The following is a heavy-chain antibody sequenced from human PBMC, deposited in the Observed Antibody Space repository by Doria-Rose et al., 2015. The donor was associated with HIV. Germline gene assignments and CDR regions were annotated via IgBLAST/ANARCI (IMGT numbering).Heavy chain of an antibody. CDR1: YY. CDR3: ARGKEMTTTIDAFDI. J-gene: IGHJ3*02. D-gene: IGHD1-26*01. Sequence: YYWTWIRRPPGKGLEWIGEINHSGSANHNPSLKSRVTVSVDTSKNQFSLKLSSVIAADTAVYYCARGKEMTTTIDAFDIWGQGTVVTVSS. CDR2: INHSGSA. V-gene: IGHV4-34*01.